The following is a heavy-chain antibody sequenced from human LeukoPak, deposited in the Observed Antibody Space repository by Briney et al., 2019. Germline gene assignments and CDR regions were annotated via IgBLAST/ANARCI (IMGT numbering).Heavy chain of an antibody. CDR3: ASGAGPSDY. CDR2: IYHSGGT. J-gene: IGHJ4*02. Sequence: PSETLSLTCAVSGYSISSGYYWGWIRQPPGKGLEWIGSIYHSGGTYYNPSLKSRVTISVDTSKNQFSLKLSSVTAADTAVYYCASGAGPSDYWGQGTLVTVSS. V-gene: IGHV4-38-2*01. D-gene: IGHD4-17*01. CDR1: GYSISSGYY.